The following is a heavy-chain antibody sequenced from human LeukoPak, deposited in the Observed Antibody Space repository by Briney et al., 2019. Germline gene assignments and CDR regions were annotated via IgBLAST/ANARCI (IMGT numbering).Heavy chain of an antibody. CDR3: ARDGSGYSYGYWFDP. V-gene: IGHV4-59*01. CDR2: IYYSGST. D-gene: IGHD5-18*01. J-gene: IGHJ5*02. Sequence: SETLSLTCTVSGGSISSYYWSWIRQPPGKGLEWIGHIYYSGSTNYNPSLKSRVTISVDTSKNQFSLKLSSVTAADTAVYYCARDGSGYSYGYWFDPWGQGTLVTVSS. CDR1: GGSISSYY.